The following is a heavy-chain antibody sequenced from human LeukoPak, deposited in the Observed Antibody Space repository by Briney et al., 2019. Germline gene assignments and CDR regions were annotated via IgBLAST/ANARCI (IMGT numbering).Heavy chain of an antibody. Sequence: GGSLRLSCASSGFTFSSYWMSWVRQAPGKGLEWVANIKQDGSEKYYVDSVKGRFTISRDNSRNTLYLEMKGLRVDDTAMYYWAKDRVSPGFNFFDSWGQGTLVSVTS. CDR3: AKDRVSPGFNFFDS. CDR2: IKQDGSEK. J-gene: IGHJ5*01. V-gene: IGHV3-7*03. CDR1: GFTFSSYW. D-gene: IGHD3-16*01.